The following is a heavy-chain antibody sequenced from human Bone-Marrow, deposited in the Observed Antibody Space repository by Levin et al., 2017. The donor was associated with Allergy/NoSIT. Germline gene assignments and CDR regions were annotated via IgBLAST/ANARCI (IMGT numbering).Heavy chain of an antibody. J-gene: IGHJ4*02. CDR2: ISWNSGTI. CDR3: VKDKTIAAAGNAYFDR. V-gene: IGHV3-9*01. CDR1: GFTFDDYA. D-gene: IGHD6-13*01. Sequence: GGSLRLSCAVSGFTFDDYAMHWVRQAPGKGLEWVSTISWNSGTIAYADSVKGRFTISRDNAKNFLYLQMNSLRAEDTAFYYSVKDKTIAAAGNAYFDRWGQGMLVTVSS.